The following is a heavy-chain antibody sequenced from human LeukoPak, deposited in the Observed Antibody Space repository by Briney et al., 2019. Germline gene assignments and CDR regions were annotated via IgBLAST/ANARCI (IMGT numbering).Heavy chain of an antibody. CDR2: IRSDGYNT. J-gene: IGHJ4*02. D-gene: IGHD1-26*01. CDR3: AKPSGSGVDY. CDR1: GFSFSNYA. V-gene: IGHV3-30*02. Sequence: GGSLRLSCAASGFSFSNYAMSWVRQAPGKGLEWVAFIRSDGYNTYYADSVKGRFTITRDNSKNTLYLQMNSLRLEDMALYYCAKPSGSGVDYWGRGTRVTVSS.